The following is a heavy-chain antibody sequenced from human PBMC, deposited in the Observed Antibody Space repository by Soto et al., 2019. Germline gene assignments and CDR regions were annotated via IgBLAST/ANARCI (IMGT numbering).Heavy chain of an antibody. CDR3: AKDRYYCSGGSCYVDAFDI. Sequence: EVQLLESGGGLVQPGGSLRLSCAASGFTFSSYAMSWVRQAPGKGLEWVSVISGSGGSTYYANSVKGRFTISRDNSKHTVDLQMNGQRAEDRAVYDCAKDRYYCSGGSCYVDAFDIWGQGTMVTVSS. D-gene: IGHD2-15*01. J-gene: IGHJ3*02. CDR2: ISGSGGST. CDR1: GFTFSSYA. V-gene: IGHV3-23*01.